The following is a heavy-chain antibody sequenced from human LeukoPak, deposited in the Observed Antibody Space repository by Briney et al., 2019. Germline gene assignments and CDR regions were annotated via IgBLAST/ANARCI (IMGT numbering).Heavy chain of an antibody. CDR3: ARGPRTYYGSGSYEDY. CDR1: GGSISSGDYY. J-gene: IGHJ4*02. V-gene: IGHV4-30-4*01. Sequence: SQTLSLTCTVSGGSISSGDYYWSWIRQPPGKGLEWIGYIYYSRSTYYNPSLKSRVTISVDTSKNQFSLKLSSVTAAATAVSYCARGPRTYYGSGSYEDYWGQGTLVTVSS. D-gene: IGHD3-10*01. CDR2: IYYSRST.